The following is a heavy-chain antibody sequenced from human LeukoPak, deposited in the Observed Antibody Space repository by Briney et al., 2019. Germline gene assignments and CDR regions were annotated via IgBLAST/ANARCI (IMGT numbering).Heavy chain of an antibody. D-gene: IGHD4-23*01. Sequence: GGSLRLSYAASGFTFSSYEMNWVRQATGRGVEWVSYISSSGSTIYYADSVKGRFTISRDNAKNSLYLHMNSLRAEDTAVYYCARVRWKYFDYWGQGTLVTVSS. V-gene: IGHV3-48*03. CDR2: ISSSGSTI. J-gene: IGHJ4*02. CDR3: ARVRWKYFDY. CDR1: GFTFSSYE.